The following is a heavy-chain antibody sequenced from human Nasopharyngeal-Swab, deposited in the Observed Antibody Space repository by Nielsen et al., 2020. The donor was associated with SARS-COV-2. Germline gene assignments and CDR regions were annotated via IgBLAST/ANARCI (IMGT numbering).Heavy chain of an antibody. V-gene: IGHV3-15*01. Sequence: GESLKISCAPSGFTFGNASMSWVRQAPGKGLEWVGRIKSKTDGGTTDYAAPVKSRFTITRDDSKNTLYLQMNSLKTEDTAVYYGTTDYYGSYYFDYWGQGTLVTVSS. J-gene: IGHJ4*02. D-gene: IGHD1-26*01. CDR3: TTDYYGSYYFDY. CDR1: GFTFGNAS. CDR2: IKSKTDGGTT.